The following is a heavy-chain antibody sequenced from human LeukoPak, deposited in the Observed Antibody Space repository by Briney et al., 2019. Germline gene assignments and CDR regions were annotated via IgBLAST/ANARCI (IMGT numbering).Heavy chain of an antibody. J-gene: IGHJ4*02. V-gene: IGHV4-61*02. CDR2: IYLSGSA. CDR3: VRDRPGDYFDY. Sequence: PSETLSLTCTVSGGSINSGNYYWTWIRQPPGKGLEWIGRIYLSGSASYNPSLKSRVTISLDTSKNQFSLELSSVTAADTAVYYCVRDRPGDYFDYWGQGTLVTVSS. D-gene: IGHD2-8*02. CDR1: GGSINSGNYY.